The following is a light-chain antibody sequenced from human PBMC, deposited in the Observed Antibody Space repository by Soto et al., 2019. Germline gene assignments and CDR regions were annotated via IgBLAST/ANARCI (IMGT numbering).Light chain of an antibody. CDR1: SSDVGGYNS. V-gene: IGLV2-14*01. Sequence: QSALTQPASVSGSPGQSITNSCTGTSSDVGGYNSVSWYQQHPGKAPKLMIHDVSNRPSGVSNRFSGSRSGNTASLTISGLQAEDEADYYCSAYTSSRTVVFGGGTKLTVL. CDR2: DVS. CDR3: SAYTSSRTVV. J-gene: IGLJ2*01.